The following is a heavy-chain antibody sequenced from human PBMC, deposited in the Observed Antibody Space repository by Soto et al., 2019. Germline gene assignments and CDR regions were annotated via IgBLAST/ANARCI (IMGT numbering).Heavy chain of an antibody. CDR1: GFTFSSYS. V-gene: IGHV3-21*01. D-gene: IGHD6-19*01. CDR3: ARDPYSSYSAHGMDV. Sequence: GGSLRLSCAASGFTFSSYSMNWVRQAPGKGLEWVSSISSSSSYIYYAESVKGRFTISRDNAKNSLYLQMNSLRAEDTAVYYCARDPYSSYSAHGMDVWGQGTTVTVSS. CDR2: ISSSSSYI. J-gene: IGHJ6*02.